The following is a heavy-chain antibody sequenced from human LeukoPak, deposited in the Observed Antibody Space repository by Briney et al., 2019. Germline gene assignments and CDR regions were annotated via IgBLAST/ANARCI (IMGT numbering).Heavy chain of an antibody. CDR1: GFTFSSYN. CDR2: ISTSSSYI. CDR3: ARDREGFGESYFDY. J-gene: IGHJ4*02. D-gene: IGHD3-10*01. V-gene: IGHV3-21*01. Sequence: GGSLRLSCAASGFTFSSYNMNWVRQAPGKGLEWVSFISTSSSYIYYADSVKGRFTISRDNAKNSLYLQMNSLRAEDTAMYYCARDREGFGESYFDYWGQGTLVTVSS.